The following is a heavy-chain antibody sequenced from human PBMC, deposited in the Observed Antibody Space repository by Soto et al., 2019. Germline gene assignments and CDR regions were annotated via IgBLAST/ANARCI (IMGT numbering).Heavy chain of an antibody. D-gene: IGHD4-17*01. CDR3: ARTDYGDFGDAFDI. V-gene: IGHV4-34*01. J-gene: IGHJ3*02. CDR1: GGSFSGYY. CDR2: INHSGST. Sequence: PSETLSLTCAVYGGSFSGYYWSWIRQPPGKGLEWIGEINHSGSTNYNPSLKSRVTISVDTSKNQFSLKLSSVTAADKSVYYCARTDYGDFGDAFDIWGQGTMVTVSS.